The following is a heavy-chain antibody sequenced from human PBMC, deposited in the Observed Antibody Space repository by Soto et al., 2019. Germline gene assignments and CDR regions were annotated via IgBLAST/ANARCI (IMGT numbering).Heavy chain of an antibody. CDR3: ARGSDYVWGSYRPNWFDP. CDR1: GGSISSGGYS. D-gene: IGHD3-16*02. CDR2: IYHSGST. J-gene: IGHJ5*02. V-gene: IGHV4-30-2*01. Sequence: SRSFTCSGAGGSISSGGYSLSWIRQPPGKGLEWIGYIYHSGSTYYNPSLKSRVTISVDMSKNQFSLKLTSVTDADTAVYYSARGSDYVWGSYRPNWFDPWGQGTLVTVYS.